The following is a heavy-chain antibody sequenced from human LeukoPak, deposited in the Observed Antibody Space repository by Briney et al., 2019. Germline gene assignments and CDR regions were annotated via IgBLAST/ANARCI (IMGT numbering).Heavy chain of an antibody. Sequence: HPGGSLRLSCAASGFIFSSYGMSWVRQAPGEGLEWVSAISGSGGSTYYADSVKGRFTISRDNSKNTLYLQMNSLRAEDTAVYYCARDLGDSSGYRVGAFDIWGQGTMVTVSS. J-gene: IGHJ3*02. CDR3: ARDLGDSSGYRVGAFDI. CDR2: ISGSGGST. CDR1: GFIFSSYG. D-gene: IGHD3-22*01. V-gene: IGHV3-23*01.